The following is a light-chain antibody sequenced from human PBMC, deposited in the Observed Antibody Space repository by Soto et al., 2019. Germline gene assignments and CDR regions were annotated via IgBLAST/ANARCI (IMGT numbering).Light chain of an antibody. CDR2: DVS. Sequence: QSVLTQPASVSGSPGQSITISCTGTSSDVGDYNYVSWYQQHPGKAPKLMIYDVSNRPSGVSNRFSGSKSGNTASLTISGLQAEDEADYYCTSYTSSSTRLFGTGTKVTVL. CDR1: SSDVGDYNY. CDR3: TSYTSSSTRL. J-gene: IGLJ1*01. V-gene: IGLV2-14*01.